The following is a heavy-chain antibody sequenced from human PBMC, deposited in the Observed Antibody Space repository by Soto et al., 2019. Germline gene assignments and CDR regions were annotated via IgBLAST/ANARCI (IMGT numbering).Heavy chain of an antibody. D-gene: IGHD3-10*01. V-gene: IGHV3-64D*08. CDR3: VPNRASYGSGSYYNVPFDY. Sequence: GGSLRLSCSASGFTFSSYAMHWVRQAPGKGLEYVSAISSNGGSTYYADSVKGRFTISRDNSKNTLYLQMSSLRAEDTAVYYCVPNRASYGSGSYYNVPFDYWGQGTLVTVSS. CDR2: ISSNGGST. CDR1: GFTFSSYA. J-gene: IGHJ4*02.